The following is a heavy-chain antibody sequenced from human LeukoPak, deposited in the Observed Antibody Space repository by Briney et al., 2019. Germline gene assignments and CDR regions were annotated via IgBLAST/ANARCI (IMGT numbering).Heavy chain of an antibody. J-gene: IGHJ4*02. CDR1: GGSFSGYY. V-gene: IGHV4-34*01. Sequence: ASETLSLTCAVYGGSFSGYYWSWIRQPPGKGLEWIGEINHSGSTNYNPSLKSRVTISVDTSKNQFSLKLSSVTAADTAVYYCAREPAKTTVTKRVSNFDYWGQGTLVTVSS. CDR3: AREPAKTTVTKRVSNFDY. D-gene: IGHD4-17*01. CDR2: INHSGST.